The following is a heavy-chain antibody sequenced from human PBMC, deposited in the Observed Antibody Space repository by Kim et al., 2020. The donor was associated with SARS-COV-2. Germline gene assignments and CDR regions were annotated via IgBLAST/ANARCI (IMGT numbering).Heavy chain of an antibody. CDR3: AKGIPGPSSGYHYYFDF. V-gene: IGHV3-23*01. CDR1: GFTFSSYA. D-gene: IGHD3-22*01. J-gene: IGHJ4*02. CDR2: ISGSGGST. Sequence: GGSLRLSCAASGFTFSSYAMSWVRQAPGKGLEWVSAISGSGGSTFHADAVKGRFTISRDNPKNTLYLQMNSLRAEDTALYYCAKGIPGPSSGYHYYFDFWGQGILVTVSS.